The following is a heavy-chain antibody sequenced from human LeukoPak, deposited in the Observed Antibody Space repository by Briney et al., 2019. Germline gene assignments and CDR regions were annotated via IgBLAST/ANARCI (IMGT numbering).Heavy chain of an antibody. V-gene: IGHV1-8*01. CDR1: GYTFTSYD. J-gene: IGHJ4*02. Sequence: ASVKVSCKASGYTFTSYDINWVRQATGQGLEWMGWMNPNSGNTGYAQKFQGRVTMTRNTSISTAHMELSSLRSEDTAVYYCGRRKNSGYDFDYWGQGTLVTVSS. CDR2: MNPNSGNT. D-gene: IGHD5-12*01. CDR3: GRRKNSGYDFDY.